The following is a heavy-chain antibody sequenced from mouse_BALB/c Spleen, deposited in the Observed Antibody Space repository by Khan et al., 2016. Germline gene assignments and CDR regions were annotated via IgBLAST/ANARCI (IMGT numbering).Heavy chain of an antibody. J-gene: IGHJ3*01. V-gene: IGHV1-69*02. D-gene: IGHD2-4*01. Sequence: QVQLQQSGAELVRPGPSVKLSCKASGYTFTSYWINWMKQRPGQGLEWIGNIYPFDRYTNYNQKFKDKATLTVDKSSSTAYMQLSSQTSDDYAIYYCTRGESSMIRGFAYWGQGTLVSVYA. CDR2: IYPFDRYT. CDR1: GYTFTSYW. CDR3: TRGESSMIRGFAY.